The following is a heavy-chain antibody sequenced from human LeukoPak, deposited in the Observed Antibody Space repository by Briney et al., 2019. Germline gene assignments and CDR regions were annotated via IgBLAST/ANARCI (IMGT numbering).Heavy chain of an antibody. Sequence: PGGSLRLSCAASGFTFDDYAMHWVRQAPGKGLEWVSGISWNSGSIGYADSVKSRFTISRDNAKNSLYLQMNSLRAEDTALYYCAKEGRRAFDIWGQGTMVTVSS. J-gene: IGHJ3*02. D-gene: IGHD1-26*01. CDR3: AKEGRRAFDI. V-gene: IGHV3-9*01. CDR2: ISWNSGSI. CDR1: GFTFDDYA.